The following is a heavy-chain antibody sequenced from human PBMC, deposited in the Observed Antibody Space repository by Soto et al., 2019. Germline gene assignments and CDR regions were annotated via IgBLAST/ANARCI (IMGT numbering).Heavy chain of an antibody. D-gene: IGHD3-16*01. J-gene: IGHJ4*02. CDR1: GFTFDDYA. Sequence: EVQLVESGGGLVQPGRSLRLSCAASGFTFDDYAMHWVRQAPGKGLEWVSGISWNSGTIGYADSVKGRFTISRDNAKXXXXXXXXXXXXXXXXXXXXXXXXXGSAYYFDYWGQGTLVTVSS. CDR3: XXXXXGSAYYFDY. CDR2: ISWNSGTI. V-gene: IGHV3-9*01.